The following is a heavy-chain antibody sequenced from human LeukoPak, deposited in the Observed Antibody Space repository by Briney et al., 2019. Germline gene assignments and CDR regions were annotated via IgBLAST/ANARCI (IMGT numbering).Heavy chain of an antibody. V-gene: IGHV3-48*03. Sequence: QPGGSLRLSCAASGFTFSSYEMNWVRQAPGKGLEWVSYISSSDSTIYYADSVKGRFTISRDNAKKSLYPQMNSLRAEDTAVYYCARDQGYSGYDWSFVYWGQGTLVTVSS. CDR1: GFTFSSYE. D-gene: IGHD5-12*01. CDR3: ARDQGYSGYDWSFVY. CDR2: ISSSDSTI. J-gene: IGHJ4*02.